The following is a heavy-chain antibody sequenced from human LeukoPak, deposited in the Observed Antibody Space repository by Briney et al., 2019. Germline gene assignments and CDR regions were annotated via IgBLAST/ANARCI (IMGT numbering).Heavy chain of an antibody. CDR2: INPNSGGT. CDR3: ARMPNTAMGYYYYYYMAV. J-gene: IGHJ6*03. V-gene: IGHV1-2*02. CDR1: GYTFTGYY. D-gene: IGHD5-18*01. Sequence: ASVKVSCKASGYTFTGYYMHWVRQAPGQGLEWMGWINPNSGGTNYAQKFQGRVTMTRDTSISTAYMELSRLRSDDTAVYYCARMPNTAMGYYYYYYMAVWGKGTTVTVSS.